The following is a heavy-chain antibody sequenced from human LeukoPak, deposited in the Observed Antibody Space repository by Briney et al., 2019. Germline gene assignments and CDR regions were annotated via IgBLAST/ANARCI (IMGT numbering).Heavy chain of an antibody. V-gene: IGHV4-39*01. CDR1: GGSISSSSYY. CDR3: ARLVYSSGWYNWFDP. CDR2: IYYSGST. J-gene: IGHJ5*02. D-gene: IGHD6-19*01. Sequence: MPSETLSLTCTVSGGSISSSSYYWGWIRQPPGKGLEWIGSIYYSGSTYYNPSLKSRVTISVDTSKNQFSLKLSSVTAADTAVYYCARLVYSSGWYNWFDPWGQGTLVTVSS.